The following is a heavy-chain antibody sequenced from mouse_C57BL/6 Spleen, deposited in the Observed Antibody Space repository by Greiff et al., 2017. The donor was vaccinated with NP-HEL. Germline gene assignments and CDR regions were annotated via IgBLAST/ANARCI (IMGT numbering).Heavy chain of an antibody. V-gene: IGHV8-12*01. Sequence: QVTLKESGPGILQSSQTLSLTCSFSGFSLSTSGMGVSWIRQPSGKGLEWLAHIYWDDDKRYNPSLKSRLTISKDTSRNQVFLKITSVDTADTATYYCARRAENEGNWFAYWGQGTLVTVSA. CDR2: IYWDDDK. CDR1: GFSLSTSGMG. CDR3: ARRAENEGNWFAY. J-gene: IGHJ3*01.